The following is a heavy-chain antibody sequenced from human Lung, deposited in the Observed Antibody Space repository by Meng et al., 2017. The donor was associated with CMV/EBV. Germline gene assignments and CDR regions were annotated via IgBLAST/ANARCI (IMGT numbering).Heavy chain of an antibody. V-gene: IGHV3-21*01. CDR1: GFTFSSYS. D-gene: IGHD2-2*02. J-gene: IGHJ6*02. CDR3: ARDLSIVPAAISYYYGMEV. CDR2: ISSSSSYI. Sequence: SCAASGFTFSSYSMNWVRQAPGKGLEWVSSISSSSSYIYYADSVKGRFTISRDNAKNSLYLQMNSLRAEDTAVYYCARDLSIVPAAISYYYGMEVWXQGTTVTVSS.